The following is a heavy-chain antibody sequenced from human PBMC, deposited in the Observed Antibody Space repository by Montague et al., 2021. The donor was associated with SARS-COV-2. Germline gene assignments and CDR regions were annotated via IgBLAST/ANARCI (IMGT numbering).Heavy chain of an antibody. Sequence: SLRLSCAASGFIFDDYAMHWVRQAPGKGLEWVSGITWKSGRIAYADSVKGRFTVSRDNAKNSLHLQMNSLRAEDTALYYCAKDARKWELLPSYWYFDLWGRGTLVTVSS. CDR1: GFIFDDYA. CDR2: ITWKSGRI. V-gene: IGHV3-9*01. J-gene: IGHJ2*01. D-gene: IGHD1-26*01. CDR3: AKDARKWELLPSYWYFDL.